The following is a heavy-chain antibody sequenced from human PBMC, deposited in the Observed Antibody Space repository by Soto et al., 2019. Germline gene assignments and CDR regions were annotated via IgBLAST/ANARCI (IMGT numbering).Heavy chain of an antibody. CDR3: ARAQFYSGSGNYNNLMFDA. CDR1: GGSIGGVGYS. Sequence: QLQLQESGSGLVKTSQTLSLTCAVSGGSIGGVGYSWSWIRQPPGGGLEWIGYMYHSGTFLKSPSINTRLTMSLDMSKNQFSLTLNSMTAADTAVYYCARAQFYSGSGNYNNLMFDAWGQGIQVTVSS. V-gene: IGHV4-30-2*01. J-gene: IGHJ5*02. D-gene: IGHD3-10*01. CDR2: MYHSGTF.